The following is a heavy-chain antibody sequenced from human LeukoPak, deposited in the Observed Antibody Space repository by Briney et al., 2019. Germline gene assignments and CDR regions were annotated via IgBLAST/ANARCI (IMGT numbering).Heavy chain of an antibody. V-gene: IGHV3-23*01. CDR3: AKEAIQKAIFGVVASGAFDI. Sequence: GGSLRLSCAASGFTFSSYAMSWVRQAPGKGLEWVSAISGGGGSTYYADSVKGRFTISRDNSKNTLYLQMNSLRAEDTAVYYCAKEAIQKAIFGVVASGAFDIWGQGTMVTVSS. D-gene: IGHD3-3*01. CDR1: GFTFSSYA. J-gene: IGHJ3*02. CDR2: ISGGGGST.